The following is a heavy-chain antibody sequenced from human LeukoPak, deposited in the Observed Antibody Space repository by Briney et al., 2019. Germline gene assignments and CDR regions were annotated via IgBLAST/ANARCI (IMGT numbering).Heavy chain of an antibody. D-gene: IGHD3-22*01. CDR1: GYTFTSYG. CDR3: ARDGGERYYDSSGFYWGFYNY. Sequence: ASVKVSCKASGYTFTSYGISWVRQAPGQGLEWMGWISAYNGNTNYAQKFQGRVTITADKSTSTAYMELSSLRSEDTAVYYCARDGGERYYDSSGFYWGFYNYWGQGTLVTVSS. CDR2: ISAYNGNT. V-gene: IGHV1-18*01. J-gene: IGHJ4*02.